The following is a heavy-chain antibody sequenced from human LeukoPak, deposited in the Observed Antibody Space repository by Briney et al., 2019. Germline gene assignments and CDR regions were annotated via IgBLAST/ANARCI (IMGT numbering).Heavy chain of an antibody. V-gene: IGHV3-21*01. CDR3: ARDWPTVGLFDY. CDR1: GFSLNAYN. J-gene: IGHJ4*02. Sequence: PGGSLRLSCAASGFSLNAYNMNWVRQAPGKGLEWVSSISSSSSDIYQADSVKGRFTISRDNAKNSLYLQMNSLRAEDTAVYYCARDWPTVGLFDYWGQGTLVTVSS. CDR2: ISSSSSDI. D-gene: IGHD1-26*01.